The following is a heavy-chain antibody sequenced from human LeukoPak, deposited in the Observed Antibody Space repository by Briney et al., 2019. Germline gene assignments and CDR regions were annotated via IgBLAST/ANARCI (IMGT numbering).Heavy chain of an antibody. CDR3: ARESITGFDA. CDR1: GFTFRSDE. Sequence: GGSLRLSCAASGFTFRSDEMNWVRQAPGKGLEWVSYISSSGSTIYYADSVRGRFTISRDNAKNSLYLQMNSLRVEDTAVYYCARESITGFDAWGQGTLVTVSS. D-gene: IGHD3-16*01. J-gene: IGHJ5*02. CDR2: ISSSGSTI. V-gene: IGHV3-48*03.